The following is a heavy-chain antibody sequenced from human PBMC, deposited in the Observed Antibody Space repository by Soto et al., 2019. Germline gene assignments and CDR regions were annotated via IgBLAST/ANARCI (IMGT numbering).Heavy chain of an antibody. CDR1: GFNFSSYA. CDR2: ISGSGTNT. D-gene: IGHD2-8*01. J-gene: IGHJ4*02. V-gene: IGHV3-23*01. CDR3: AKGGTNDYSPLDF. Sequence: PGGSLRLSCTSSGFNFSSYAMTWVRQAPGKGLEWVSVISGSGTNTYYAGSVKGRVTISRDNSNNTLWLQMDRLRAEDTAIYYCAKGGTNDYSPLDFCGQGTPVTVSS.